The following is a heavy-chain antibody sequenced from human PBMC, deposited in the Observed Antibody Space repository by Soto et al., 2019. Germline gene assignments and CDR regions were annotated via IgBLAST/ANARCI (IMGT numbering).Heavy chain of an antibody. Sequence: TGGSLRLSCSASGFTFSSYAMHWVRQAPGKGLEYVSAISSNGGSTYYADSVKGRFTISRDNSKNTLYLQMSSLRAEDTAVYYCVKEGRKRPIDFDYWGQGTLVTVSS. CDR3: VKEGRKRPIDFDY. D-gene: IGHD3-3*01. J-gene: IGHJ4*02. CDR2: ISSNGGST. V-gene: IGHV3-64D*06. CDR1: GFTFSSYA.